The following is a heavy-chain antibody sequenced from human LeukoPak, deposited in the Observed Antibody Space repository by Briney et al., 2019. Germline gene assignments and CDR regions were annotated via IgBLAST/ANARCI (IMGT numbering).Heavy chain of an antibody. J-gene: IGHJ6*03. CDR2: IYSGGST. CDR1: GFTVSSNY. D-gene: IGHD2-2*01. V-gene: IGHV3-53*01. CDR3: AREAWGSTRYYYYMDV. Sequence: GGSLRLSCAASGFTVSSNYMSWVRQAPGNGLAWVSVIYSGGSTYYADSVKGRFTISRDNSKNTLYLQMNSLRAEDTAVYYCAREAWGSTRYYYYMDVWGKGPTVTVSS.